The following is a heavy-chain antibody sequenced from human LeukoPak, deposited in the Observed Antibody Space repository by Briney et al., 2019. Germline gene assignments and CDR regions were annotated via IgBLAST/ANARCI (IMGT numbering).Heavy chain of an antibody. D-gene: IGHD3-16*01. CDR1: GFTFSSYW. CDR3: ARGLMRAYNWFDP. J-gene: IGHJ5*02. V-gene: IGHV3-7*01. CDR2: IKQDGSEK. Sequence: GGSLRLSCAASGFTFSSYWMNWVRQAPGKGLEWVANIKQDGSEKYYVDSVKGRFTISRDNAKNSLYLQMNSLRAEDTAVYYCARGLMRAYNWFDPWGQGTLVTVSS.